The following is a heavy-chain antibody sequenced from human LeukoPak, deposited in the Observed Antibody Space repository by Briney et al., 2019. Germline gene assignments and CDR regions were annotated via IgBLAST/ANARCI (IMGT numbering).Heavy chain of an antibody. V-gene: IGHV4-4*07. CDR2: IYTSGST. D-gene: IGHD2-2*01. CDR3: ASLDIVVVPASMPPSNYYYMDV. J-gene: IGHJ6*03. Sequence: SETLSLTCTVSGGSISSYYWSWIRQPAGKGLEWIGRIYTSGSTNYNPSLKSRVTISVDKSKNQFSLKLSSVTAADTAVYYCASLDIVVVPASMPPSNYYYMDVWGKGTTVTVSS. CDR1: GGSISSYY.